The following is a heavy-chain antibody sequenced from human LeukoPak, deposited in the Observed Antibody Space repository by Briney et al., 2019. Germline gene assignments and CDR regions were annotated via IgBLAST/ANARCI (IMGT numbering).Heavy chain of an antibody. V-gene: IGHV3-48*04. J-gene: IGHJ3*02. CDR1: GFTFSTYS. Sequence: GGSLRLSCAASGFTFSTYSMNWVRQAPGKGLEWVSYISSSSSSIYYADSVKGRFTISRDNAKNSLYLQMNSLRAEDTAVYYCARDQGEMATIRRGAFDIWGQGTMVTVSS. D-gene: IGHD5-24*01. CDR3: ARDQGEMATIRRGAFDI. CDR2: ISSSSSSI.